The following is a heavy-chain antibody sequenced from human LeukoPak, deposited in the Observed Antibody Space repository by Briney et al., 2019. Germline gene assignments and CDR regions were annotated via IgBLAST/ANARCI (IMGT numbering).Heavy chain of an antibody. D-gene: IGHD5-24*01. CDR2: IKQDGSEK. J-gene: IGHJ3*02. CDR1: GFTFSSYW. Sequence: GGSLRLSCAASGFTFSSYWMSWVREAPGKGLEWVANIKQDGSEKYYVDSVKGRFTISRDNAKNSLYLQMNSLRAEDTAAYYCAREGEMATIWAFDIWGQGTMVTVSS. V-gene: IGHV3-7*04. CDR3: AREGEMATIWAFDI.